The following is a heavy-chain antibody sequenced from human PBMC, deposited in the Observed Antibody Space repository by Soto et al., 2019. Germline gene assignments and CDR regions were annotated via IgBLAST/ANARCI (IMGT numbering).Heavy chain of an antibody. V-gene: IGHV1-8*01. CDR3: ARQQAMDY. Sequence: QVQLVQSGAEVKKPGASVKVSCKASGYTFVNYEINWVRQATGQGLEGLGWMTADSGVTFYAQNFQGRVTMTRNTSITTAYRERNSLKSEDTAVYYCARQQAMDYWGQGTLVTVSS. J-gene: IGHJ4*02. CDR1: GYTFVNYE. CDR2: MTADSGVT.